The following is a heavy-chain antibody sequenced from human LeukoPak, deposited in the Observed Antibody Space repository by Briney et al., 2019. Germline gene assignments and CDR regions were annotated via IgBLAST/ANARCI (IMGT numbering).Heavy chain of an antibody. J-gene: IGHJ4*02. V-gene: IGHV3-23*01. CDR1: GFTFSSYG. Sequence: GGSLRLSCAASGFTFSSYGMHWVRQAPGKGLEWVSAISGSGGSTYYADSVKGRFTISRDNSKNTLYLQMNSLRAEDTAVYYCASHYDILTGYIDYWGQGTLVTVSS. CDR3: ASHYDILTGYIDY. CDR2: ISGSGGST. D-gene: IGHD3-9*01.